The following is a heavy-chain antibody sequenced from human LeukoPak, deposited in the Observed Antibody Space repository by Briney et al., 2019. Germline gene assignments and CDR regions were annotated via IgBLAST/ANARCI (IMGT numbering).Heavy chain of an antibody. J-gene: IGHJ4*02. CDR3: ARVIGDGYNLPPLRIDY. D-gene: IGHD5-24*01. CDR2: INTNTGNP. V-gene: IGHV7-4-1*02. CDR1: GYTFTSYA. Sequence: ASVKVSCKASGYTFTSYAMNWVRQAPGQGLEWMGWINTNTGNPTYAQGFTGRFVFSLDTSVSTAYLQISSLKAEDTAVYYCARVIGDGYNLPPLRIDYWGQGTLVTVSS.